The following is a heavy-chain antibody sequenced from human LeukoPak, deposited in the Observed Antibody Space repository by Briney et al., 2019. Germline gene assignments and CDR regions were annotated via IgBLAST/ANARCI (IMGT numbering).Heavy chain of an antibody. J-gene: IGHJ6*02. Sequence: PGGSLKLSCAASGFTFSGSAMHWVRQAPGKGLEWVAVIWYDGSNKYYADSVKGRFTISRDNSKNTLYLQVNSLRAEDTAVYYCARIGNYDPYYYGMDVWGQGTTVTVSS. CDR2: IWYDGSNK. CDR1: GFTFSGSA. V-gene: IGHV3-33*08. D-gene: IGHD1-7*01. CDR3: ARIGNYDPYYYGMDV.